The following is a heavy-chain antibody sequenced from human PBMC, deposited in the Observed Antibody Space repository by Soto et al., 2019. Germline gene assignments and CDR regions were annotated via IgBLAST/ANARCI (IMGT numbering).Heavy chain of an antibody. CDR3: ASGGYCSGGSCYDDY. V-gene: IGHV1-69*13. D-gene: IGHD2-15*01. CDR2: IIPIFGTA. Sequence: ASVKVSCKASGGTFSSYAISWVRQAPGQGLEWMGGIIPIFGTANYAQKFQGRVTITADESTSTAYMELSSLRSEDTAVYYCASGGYCSGGSCYDDYWGQGTLVTVSS. J-gene: IGHJ4*02. CDR1: GGTFSSYA.